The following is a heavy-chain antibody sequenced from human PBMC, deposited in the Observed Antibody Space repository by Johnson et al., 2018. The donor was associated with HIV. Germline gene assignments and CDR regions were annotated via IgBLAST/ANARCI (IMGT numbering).Heavy chain of an antibody. CDR1: GFTFDDYG. Sequence: VQLVETGGGLIQPGGSLRLSCAASGFTFDDYGMHWVRQAPGKGLEWVSGINWNSGSIGYAASVKGRFTNSSDNAKNSLYLQMNSLRAEDTALFYCAKGTGDKGTIPEDAFDIWGQGTMVTVSS. D-gene: IGHD7-27*01. CDR3: AKGTGDKGTIPEDAFDI. CDR2: INWNSGSI. J-gene: IGHJ3*02. V-gene: IGHV3-9*01.